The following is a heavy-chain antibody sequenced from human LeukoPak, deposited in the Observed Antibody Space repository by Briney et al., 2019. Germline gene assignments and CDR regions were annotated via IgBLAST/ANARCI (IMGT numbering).Heavy chain of an antibody. CDR3: ARGPYTAMGYYFDY. V-gene: IGHV4-59*06. CDR2: IYYSGST. D-gene: IGHD5-18*01. Sequence: SETLSLTCTVSGASISSYYWSWIRQHPGKGLEWIGYIYYSGSTYYNPSLKSRVTISVDTSKNQFSLKLSSVTAADTAVYYCARGPYTAMGYYFDYWGQGTLVTVSS. J-gene: IGHJ4*02. CDR1: GASISSYY.